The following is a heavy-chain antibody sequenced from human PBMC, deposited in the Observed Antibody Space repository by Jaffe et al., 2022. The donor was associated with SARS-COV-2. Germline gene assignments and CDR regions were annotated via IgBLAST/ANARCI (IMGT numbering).Heavy chain of an antibody. J-gene: IGHJ5*02. CDR2: IYYSGST. CDR3: ARRWGGASRRVLMGFDP. Sequence: QVQLQESGPGLVKPSQTLSLTCTVSGGSISSGGYYWSWIRQHPGKGLEWIGYIYYSGSTYYNPSLKSRVTISVDTSKNQFSLKLSSVTAADTAVYYCARRWGGASRRVLMGFDPWGQGTLVTVSS. D-gene: IGHD2-8*01. CDR1: GGSISSGGYY. V-gene: IGHV4-31*03.